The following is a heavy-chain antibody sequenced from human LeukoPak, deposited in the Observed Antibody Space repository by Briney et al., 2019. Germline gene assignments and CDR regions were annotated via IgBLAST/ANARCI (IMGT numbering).Heavy chain of an antibody. D-gene: IGHD2-2*01. Sequence: MTTETLSLTCSVSGDSFSNYYWTWIRQPPGKGLEWIGYVYYSGSTHYNPSLKTRLHLSVDTSKNRFSLKLSSVTAADTAVYYCASSPRLTTSFFLFDSWGHGTLVTVSS. CDR3: ASSPRLTTSFFLFDS. V-gene: IGHV4-59*08. CDR1: GDSFSNYY. CDR2: VYYSGST. J-gene: IGHJ5*01.